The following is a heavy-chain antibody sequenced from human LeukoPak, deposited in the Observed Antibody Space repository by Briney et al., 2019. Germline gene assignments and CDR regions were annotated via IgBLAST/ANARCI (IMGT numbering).Heavy chain of an antibody. Sequence: PSETLSLTCTVSGDSTSSTLYFWGWIRQPPGKGLEWIVHIYYTGTTYYNPSLKSRATISVDTSKNQFSLKLNSVTAADTATYYCARRVTYGNTFDSWGQGTLVTVSS. D-gene: IGHD5-24*01. J-gene: IGHJ4*02. CDR2: IYYTGTT. CDR3: ARRVTYGNTFDS. V-gene: IGHV4-39*01. CDR1: GDSTSSTLYF.